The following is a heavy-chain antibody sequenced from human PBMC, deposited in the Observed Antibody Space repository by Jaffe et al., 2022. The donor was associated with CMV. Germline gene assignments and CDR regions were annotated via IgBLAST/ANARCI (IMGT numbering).Heavy chain of an antibody. CDR2: IYTSGST. J-gene: IGHJ2*01. CDR3: ARLRLYSNYPNWYFDL. D-gene: IGHD4-4*01. Sequence: QVQLQESGPGLVKPSETLSLTCTVSGGSISSYYWSWIRQPAGKGLEWIGRIYTSGSTNYNPSLKSRVTMSVDTSKNQFSLKLSSVTAADTAVYYCARLRLYSNYPNWYFDLWGRGTLVTVSS. CDR1: GGSISSYY. V-gene: IGHV4-4*07.